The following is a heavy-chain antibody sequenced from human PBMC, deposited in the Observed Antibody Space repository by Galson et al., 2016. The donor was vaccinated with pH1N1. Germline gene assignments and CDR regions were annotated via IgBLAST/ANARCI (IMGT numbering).Heavy chain of an antibody. CDR2: INPSGYT. CDR1: GGSLSNRQY. J-gene: IGHJ4*02. D-gene: IGHD5-24*01. V-gene: IGHV4-34*01. Sequence: ETLSLTCTVYGGSLSNRQYWSWIRQSPGKRLEWIGEINPSGYTNYSPSLKSRVTMSLDTSESQFSLKLTSVTAADTAVYYCAKGRYGGGAYWGQGTLVIVSS. CDR3: AKGRYGGGAY.